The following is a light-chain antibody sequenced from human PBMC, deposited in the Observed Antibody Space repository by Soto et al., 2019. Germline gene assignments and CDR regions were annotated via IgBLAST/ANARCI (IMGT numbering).Light chain of an antibody. Sequence: CVLTQPPSGSGAPGQRVASSCTGSSSKIGAGYDVHWYLQLPGTAPKLLIYGNTNRPSGVPDRFSGSKSGSSASLAITGLQAEDEADYYCQSHDSSLHASVFGTGTKVTVL. V-gene: IGLV1-40*01. CDR2: GNT. CDR3: QSHDSSLHASV. J-gene: IGLJ1*01. CDR1: SSKIGAGYD.